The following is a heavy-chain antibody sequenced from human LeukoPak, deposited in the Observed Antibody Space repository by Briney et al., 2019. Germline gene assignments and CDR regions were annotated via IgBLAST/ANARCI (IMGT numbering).Heavy chain of an antibody. V-gene: IGHV3-21*01. CDR2: ITSRSSYK. D-gene: IGHD6-13*01. J-gene: IGHJ4*02. CDR1: GFTFSSHS. CDR3: ARVWSPPYTSSWPYYFDY. Sequence: GGSLRLSCAASGFTFSSHSMNWVRQAPGKGLEWVSSITSRSSYKHYADSVKGRFTISRDNAKNSVYLQMNSLRAEDTAVYYCARVWSPPYTSSWPYYFDYWGQGTLVTVSS.